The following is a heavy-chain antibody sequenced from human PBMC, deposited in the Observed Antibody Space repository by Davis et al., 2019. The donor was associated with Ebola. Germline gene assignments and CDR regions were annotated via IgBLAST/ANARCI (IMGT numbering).Heavy chain of an antibody. CDR1: GFTFSSYW. D-gene: IGHD2-21*01. J-gene: IGHJ4*02. Sequence: GESLKISCAASGFTFSSYWMHWVRQAPGKGLVWVSRINSDGSSTSYADSVKGRFTISRDNAKNSLYLQMNSLRAEDTAVYYCAKSDKLDYWGQGTLVTVSS. V-gene: IGHV3-74*01. CDR3: AKSDKLDY. CDR2: INSDGSST.